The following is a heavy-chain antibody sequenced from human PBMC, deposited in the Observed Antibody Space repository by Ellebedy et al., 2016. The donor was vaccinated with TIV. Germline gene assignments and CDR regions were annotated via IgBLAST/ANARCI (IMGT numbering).Heavy chain of an antibody. Sequence: GESLKISCKGSGYSFTSYWIGWVRQMPGKGLEWMGIIYPGDSDTRYSPSFQGQVTISADKSISTAYLQWSSLKASNTAMYYCARRYYYDSSGYSDWYFDLWGRGTLVTVSS. CDR1: GYSFTSYW. D-gene: IGHD3-22*01. CDR3: ARRYYYDSSGYSDWYFDL. J-gene: IGHJ2*01. CDR2: IYPGDSDT. V-gene: IGHV5-51*01.